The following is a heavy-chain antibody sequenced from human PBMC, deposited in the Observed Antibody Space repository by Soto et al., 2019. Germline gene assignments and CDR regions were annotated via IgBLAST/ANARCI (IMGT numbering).Heavy chain of an antibody. CDR3: AKSEVIDYLFDY. J-gene: IGHJ4*02. CDR2: ISGSGGNT. Sequence: PGGSLRLSCAASGFTFSSYAMSWVRQAPGKGLEWVSAISGSGGNTYYADSVKGRFTISRDNSKNTLYLQMNSLRAEDTAVYYCAKSEVIDYLFDYWGQGTLVTVSS. D-gene: IGHD2-21*01. CDR1: GFTFSSYA. V-gene: IGHV3-23*01.